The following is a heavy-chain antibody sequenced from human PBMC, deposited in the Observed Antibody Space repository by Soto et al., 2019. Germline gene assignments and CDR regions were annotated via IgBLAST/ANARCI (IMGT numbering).Heavy chain of an antibody. V-gene: IGHV5-10-1*01. CDR3: ARYYDFWSGCRYGMDV. CDR1: GYSFTSYW. J-gene: IGHJ6*02. Sequence: GESLKISCKGSGYSFTSYWISWVRQMPGKGLEWMGRIDPSDSYTNYGPSFQGHVTISADKSISTAYLQWSSLKASDTAMYYCARYYDFWSGCRYGMDVWGQGTTVTVSS. CDR2: IDPSDSYT. D-gene: IGHD3-3*01.